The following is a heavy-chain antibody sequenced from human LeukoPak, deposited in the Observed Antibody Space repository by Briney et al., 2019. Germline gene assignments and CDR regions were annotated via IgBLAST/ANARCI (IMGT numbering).Heavy chain of an antibody. Sequence: ASVKVSCKASGGTFSSYAISWVRQAPGQGLEWMGGIIPIFGTANYAQKFQGRVTITADESTSTAYMELSSLRSEDTAVYYCARPSPGYYGSGSYSLDPWGQGTLVTVSS. V-gene: IGHV1-69*13. CDR1: GGTFSSYA. CDR3: ARPSPGYYGSGSYSLDP. CDR2: IIPIFGTA. D-gene: IGHD3-10*01. J-gene: IGHJ5*02.